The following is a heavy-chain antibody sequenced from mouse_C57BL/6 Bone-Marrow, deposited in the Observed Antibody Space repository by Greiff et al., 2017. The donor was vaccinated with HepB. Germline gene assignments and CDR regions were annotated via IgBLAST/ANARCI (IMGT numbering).Heavy chain of an antibody. CDR1: GYTFTSYW. CDR3: ARGNYGNYVAWFAY. J-gene: IGHJ3*01. Sequence: QVQLQQPGAELVKPGASVKLSCKASGYTFTSYWMHWVKQRPGQGLEWIGMIHPNSGSTNYNEKFKSKATLTVDKSSSTAYMQLSSLTSEDSAVYYCARGNYGNYVAWFAYWGQRTLVTVSA. V-gene: IGHV1-64*01. CDR2: IHPNSGST. D-gene: IGHD2-1*01.